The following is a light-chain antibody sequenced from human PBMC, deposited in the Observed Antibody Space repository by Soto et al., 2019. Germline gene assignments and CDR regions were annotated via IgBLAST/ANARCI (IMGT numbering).Light chain of an antibody. CDR2: GAS. Sequence: EIVMTQSPATLSVSPGERATLSCRASQSVSSNLAWYQQKPGQAPRLLIYGASTRATGIPARLSGSGSWTEFTLTISSLQSEDFAVYYCQQYNNWPLYTFGQGTKMEIK. J-gene: IGKJ2*01. CDR1: QSVSSN. CDR3: QQYNNWPLYT. V-gene: IGKV3-15*01.